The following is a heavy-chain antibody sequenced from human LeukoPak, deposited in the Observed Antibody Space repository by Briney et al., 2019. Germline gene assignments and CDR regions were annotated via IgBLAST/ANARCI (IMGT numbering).Heavy chain of an antibody. CDR2: IYWNDDK. CDR1: GFSLSTSGVG. V-gene: IGHV2-5*01. J-gene: IGHJ6*02. D-gene: IGHD6-19*01. CDR3: ARSPGYSSGHYYYYGMDV. Sequence: SGPTLVNPTQTLTLTCTFSGFSLSTSGVGVGWIRQPPGKALEWLALIYWNDDKRYSPSLKSRLTITKDTSKNQVVLTMTNMDPVDTATYYCARSPGYSSGHYYYYGMDVWGQGTTVTVSS.